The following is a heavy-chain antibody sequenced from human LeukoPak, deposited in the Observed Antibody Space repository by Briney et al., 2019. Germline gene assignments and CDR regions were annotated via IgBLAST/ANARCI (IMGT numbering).Heavy chain of an antibody. Sequence: PGGYLRLSCAPSAFTFSSYWMSWGRQAPGKGLEWVANIKQDGSEKYYVDSVKGRFTISRDNAKNSLYLQMNSLRAEDTAVYYCARGSTTVTPRNFDYWGQGTLVTVSS. CDR2: IKQDGSEK. CDR1: AFTFSSYW. J-gene: IGHJ4*02. V-gene: IGHV3-7*05. CDR3: ARGSTTVTPRNFDY. D-gene: IGHD4-11*01.